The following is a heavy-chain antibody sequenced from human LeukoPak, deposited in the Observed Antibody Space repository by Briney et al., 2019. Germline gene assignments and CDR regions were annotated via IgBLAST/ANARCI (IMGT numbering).Heavy chain of an antibody. V-gene: IGHV4-61*01. D-gene: IGHD6-19*01. CDR2: IYSSGSA. CDR1: GGSVNSGTYY. J-gene: IGHJ4*02. CDR3: ARDRVSGWSDY. Sequence: PSETLSLTCTVSGGSVNSGTYYWSWIRQPPGKGLEWIGNIYSSGSAYYNPSLKSRVTMSVDTSKNQFSLKLSSVTAADTAVYYCARDRVSGWSDYWGQGTLVTVSS.